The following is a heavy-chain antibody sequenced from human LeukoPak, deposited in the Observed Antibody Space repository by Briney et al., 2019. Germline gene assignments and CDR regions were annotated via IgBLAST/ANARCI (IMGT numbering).Heavy chain of an antibody. D-gene: IGHD3-16*02. CDR2: IYFSGTT. V-gene: IGHV4-61*02. CDR3: ARGVKGFYLY. Sequence: PSETLSLTCTVSGDSISSGGSSESYYWSWIRQPAGKGLEWIGRIYFSGTTNYNPSLKSRVTISVDTSKNQFFLKLTSVTAADTAMYYCARGVKGFYLYWGQGTLVTVSS. CDR1: GDSISSGGSSESYY. J-gene: IGHJ4*02.